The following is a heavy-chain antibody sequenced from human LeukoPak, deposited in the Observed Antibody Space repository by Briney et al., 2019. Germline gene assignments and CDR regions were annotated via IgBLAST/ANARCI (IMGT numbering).Heavy chain of an antibody. CDR2: MNPNSGST. Sequence: ASVKVSCKASGYTFTSYDINWVRQATGQGLEWMGWMNPNSGSTGYAQKFQGRVTMTRNTSISTAYMELSSLRSEDTAVYYCARDDYVWGSYRRNWFDPWGQGTLDTVSS. V-gene: IGHV1-8*01. J-gene: IGHJ5*02. CDR3: ARDDYVWGSYRRNWFDP. CDR1: GYTFTSYD. D-gene: IGHD3-16*02.